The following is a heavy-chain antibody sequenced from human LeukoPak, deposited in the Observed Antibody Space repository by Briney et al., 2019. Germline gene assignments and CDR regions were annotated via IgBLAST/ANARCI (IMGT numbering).Heavy chain of an antibody. CDR3: AKAPVASCRGAFCYPFDC. Sequence: GGSLRLSCAASGFTFSSYGMSWVRQAPGKGLEWVSAISGSDGGTYYADSVKGRFTISRDNSRNTLYLQMNSLRAEETAIYYCAKAPVASCRGAFCYPFDCWGQGDLVTVSP. V-gene: IGHV3-23*01. CDR2: ISGSDGGT. J-gene: IGHJ4*02. CDR1: GFTFSSYG. D-gene: IGHD2-15*01.